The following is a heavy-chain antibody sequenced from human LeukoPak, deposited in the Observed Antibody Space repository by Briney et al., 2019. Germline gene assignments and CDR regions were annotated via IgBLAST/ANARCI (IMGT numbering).Heavy chain of an antibody. CDR2: FDPEDGET. V-gene: IGHV1-24*01. Sequence: GASVKVSCKVSGYTLTELSMHWVRQAPGKGLEWMGGFDPEDGETIYAQKFQGRVTMTEDTSTDTAYMELSSLRSEDTAVYYCATAPAYYDILTGYYNGYYFDYWGQGTLVTVSS. CDR3: ATAPAYYDILTGYYNGYYFDY. D-gene: IGHD3-9*01. J-gene: IGHJ4*02. CDR1: GYTLTELS.